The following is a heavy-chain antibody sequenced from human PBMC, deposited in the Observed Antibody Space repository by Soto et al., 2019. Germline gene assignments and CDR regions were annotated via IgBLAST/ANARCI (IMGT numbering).Heavy chain of an antibody. J-gene: IGHJ6*02. V-gene: IGHV3-48*02. D-gene: IGHD7-27*01. Sequence: VPLVESGGGLVQPGGSLRLSCAASGFTFSSYSMNWVRQAPGKGLQWISYISSSSNTIYYADSVKGRFTISRDYAKNSLYLQMNSLTDEDTAVYYWVRGVPGDQTYFWYGMDVWGQGTTVTVSS. CDR2: ISSSSNTI. CDR3: VRGVPGDQTYFWYGMDV. CDR1: GFTFSSYS.